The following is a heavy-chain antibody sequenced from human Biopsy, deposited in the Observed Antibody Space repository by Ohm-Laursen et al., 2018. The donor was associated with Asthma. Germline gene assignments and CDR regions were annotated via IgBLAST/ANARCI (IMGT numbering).Heavy chain of an antibody. Sequence: SLRLSCTASGFTFDDYGMHWVRQAPGKGLEWVSGISWNSGSIGYADSVKGRFTISRDNAKNSLYLQMNSLRVEDTALYYCAKATLGDIGKDYWGQGIPVTVSS. CDR1: GFTFDDYG. CDR2: ISWNSGSI. D-gene: IGHD2-21*01. J-gene: IGHJ4*02. CDR3: AKATLGDIGKDY. V-gene: IGHV3-9*01.